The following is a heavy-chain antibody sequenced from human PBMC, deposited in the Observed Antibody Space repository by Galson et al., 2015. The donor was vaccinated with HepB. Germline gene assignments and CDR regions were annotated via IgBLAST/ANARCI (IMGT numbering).Heavy chain of an antibody. CDR3: ARVSYSSWSYYFYYGMDV. V-gene: IGHV3-7*01. CDR1: KFIFSSYW. D-gene: IGHD6-13*01. Sequence: SLRLSCAASKFIFSSYWMSWVRQAPGKGLEWVANIKQDGSEKYYVDSVKGRFTIPRDNAKNSLYLQMNSLRAEDTAVYYCARVSYSSWSYYFYYGMDVWGQGTTVTVSS. CDR2: IKQDGSEK. J-gene: IGHJ6*02.